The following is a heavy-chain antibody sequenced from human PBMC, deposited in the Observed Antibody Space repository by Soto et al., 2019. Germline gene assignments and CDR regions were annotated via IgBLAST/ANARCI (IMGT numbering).Heavy chain of an antibody. J-gene: IGHJ6*02. Sequence: QVQLQQWGAGLLKPSETLSLTCAVYGGSFSGYYWSWIRQPPGKGLEWIGEINHSGSTNYNPSLKRRVTISVDTSKNQFSLKLSSVTAADTAVYYCARGGSIAVALEPYYYYGMDVWGQGTTVTVSS. D-gene: IGHD6-19*01. CDR3: ARGGSIAVALEPYYYYGMDV. V-gene: IGHV4-34*01. CDR2: INHSGST. CDR1: GGSFSGYY.